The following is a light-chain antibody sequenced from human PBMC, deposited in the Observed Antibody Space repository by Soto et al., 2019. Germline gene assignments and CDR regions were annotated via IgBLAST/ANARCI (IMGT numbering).Light chain of an antibody. J-gene: IGKJ1*01. V-gene: IGKV3-20*01. CDR2: GAS. Sequence: EFVLTQCPGTLTLSPGERATLSCGATQSGSSSFLAWYQQKPGQAPRLLIYGASNKATGIPDRFSGSASGTEFTLTISSLQSEDFAVYSCQQYGRSPTTFGQGTKVDIK. CDR1: QSGSSSF. CDR3: QQYGRSPTT.